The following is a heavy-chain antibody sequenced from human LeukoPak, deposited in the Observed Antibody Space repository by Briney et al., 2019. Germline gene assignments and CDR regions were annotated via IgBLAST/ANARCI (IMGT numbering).Heavy chain of an antibody. V-gene: IGHV3-20*04. CDR2: INWNGGRT. J-gene: IGHJ5*02. CDR1: GFTFDDFG. D-gene: IGHD4-17*01. Sequence: GGSLRLSCAASGFTFDDFGMSWVRQAPGKGLEWVSSINWNGGRTGYADSVKGRFIISRDNAKNSLYLQMNSLRAGDTALYYCARESTVTTFWFDPWGQGTLVTVSS. CDR3: ARESTVTTFWFDP.